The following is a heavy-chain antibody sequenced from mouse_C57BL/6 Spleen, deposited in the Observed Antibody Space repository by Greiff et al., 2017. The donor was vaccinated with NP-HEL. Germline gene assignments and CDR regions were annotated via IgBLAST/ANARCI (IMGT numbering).Heavy chain of an antibody. D-gene: IGHD1-1*01. V-gene: IGHV1-82*01. J-gene: IGHJ2*01. CDR3: ARPYYYGSSIFGY. CDR1: GYAFSSSW. CDR2: IYPGDGDT. Sequence: QVQLQQSGPELVKPGASVKISCKASGYAFSSSWMNWVKQRPGKGLEWIGRIYPGDGDTNYNGKFKGKATLTADKSSSTAYMQLSSLTSEDSAVYFCARPYYYGSSIFGYWGQGTTLTVSS.